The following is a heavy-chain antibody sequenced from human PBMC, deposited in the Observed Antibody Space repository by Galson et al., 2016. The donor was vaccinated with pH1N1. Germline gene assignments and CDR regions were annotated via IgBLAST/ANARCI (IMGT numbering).Heavy chain of an antibody. CDR3: ARPLFSSYGLAGNI. D-gene: IGHD3-16*01. CDR2: FSISGGT. CDR1: GGAISTGSYY. Sequence: TLSLTCTVSGGAISTGSYYWGWVRQPAGKGLEWIGRFSISGGTNYNSSLRSRVTISFDTSKNQFSLELTSVTAADTAVYYCARPLFSSYGLAGNIWGRGIPVAVSS. J-gene: IGHJ4*02. V-gene: IGHV4-61*02.